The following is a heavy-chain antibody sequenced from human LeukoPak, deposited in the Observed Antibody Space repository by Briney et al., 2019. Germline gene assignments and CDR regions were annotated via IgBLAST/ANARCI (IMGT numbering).Heavy chain of an antibody. CDR3: ARDVGRSYSAHT. CDR2: IYSGGTT. Sequence: GGSLRLSWAASGFTVSSNYMSWVRQAPGKGLEWVSVIYSGGTTYYADSVKGRFTISRDNSKNTLYLQMNSLRADDTAVYYCARDVGRSYSAHTWGQGTLVTVSS. CDR1: GFTVSSNY. V-gene: IGHV3-53*01. D-gene: IGHD1-26*01. J-gene: IGHJ5*02.